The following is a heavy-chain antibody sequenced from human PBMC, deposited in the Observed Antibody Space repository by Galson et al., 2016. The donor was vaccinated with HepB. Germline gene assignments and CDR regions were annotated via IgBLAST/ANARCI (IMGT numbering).Heavy chain of an antibody. Sequence: SLRLSCAASGFTFSTYAMSWVRQAPGKGLEWVSAFSGSGDITYYADSLRGRFTISRDNSKSMLYLQMNNLRAADTAVYYCAQVQGYGSGGVFDHWGQGTLVTVSS. V-gene: IGHV3-23*01. J-gene: IGHJ4*02. D-gene: IGHD3-10*01. CDR2: FSGSGDIT. CDR1: GFTFSTYA. CDR3: AQVQGYGSGGVFDH.